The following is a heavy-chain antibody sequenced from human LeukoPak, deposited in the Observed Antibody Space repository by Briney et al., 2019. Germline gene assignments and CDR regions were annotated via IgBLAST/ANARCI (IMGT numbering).Heavy chain of an antibody. J-gene: IGHJ3*02. D-gene: IGHD5-12*01. CDR2: IYTSGST. Sequence: SETLSLTCTVSGGSISSYYWSWIRQPAGKGLERIGRIYTSGSTNYNPSLKSRVTMSVDTSKNQFSLKLSSVTAADTAVYYCARGPGGYSGYVNAFDIWGQGTMVTVSS. V-gene: IGHV4-4*07. CDR1: GGSISSYY. CDR3: ARGPGGYSGYVNAFDI.